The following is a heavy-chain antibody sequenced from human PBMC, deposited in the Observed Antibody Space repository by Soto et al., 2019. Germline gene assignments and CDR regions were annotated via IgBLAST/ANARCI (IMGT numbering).Heavy chain of an antibody. CDR2: VSVPSGDT. V-gene: IGHV1-18*01. Sequence: XSVKVSCKASGYSFSSFGISWVRQAPGQGLECVGWVSVPSGDTSSAQNFQGRVTVTTDTSTSTAYMEVGSLRSDDTAVYYCARTCRSGGSCYLESWGEGPLVTVSS. J-gene: IGHJ5*02. CDR1: GYSFSSFG. CDR3: ARTCRSGGSCYLES. D-gene: IGHD2-15*01.